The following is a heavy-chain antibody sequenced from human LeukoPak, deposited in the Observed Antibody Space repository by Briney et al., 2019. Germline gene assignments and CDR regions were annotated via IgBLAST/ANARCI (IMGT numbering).Heavy chain of an antibody. V-gene: IGHV1-46*01. Sequence: ASVKVSRKSSGYTFTSYYMYWVRQAPGQGLEWMGIINPSGGSTSYAQKFQGRVTMTRGTSTSTVYMELSSLRSEDTAVYYCARDSGMVRGTVDYWGQGTLVTVSS. J-gene: IGHJ4*02. CDR2: INPSGGST. CDR1: GYTFTSYY. CDR3: ARDSGMVRGTVDY. D-gene: IGHD3-10*01.